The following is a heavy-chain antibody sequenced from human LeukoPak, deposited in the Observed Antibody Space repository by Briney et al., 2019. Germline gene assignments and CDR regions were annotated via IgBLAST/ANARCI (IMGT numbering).Heavy chain of an antibody. V-gene: IGHV4-59*01. Sequence: KPSETLSLTCTVSGGSISSYYWSWIRQPPGKGLEWIGYVFYSGNTNYNPSLKSRVTISVDTSKNQFSLKLNSVTAADTAVYYCASGPTRYYFDSWGQGILVTVSS. J-gene: IGHJ4*02. CDR3: ASGPTRYYFDS. CDR1: GGSISSYY. D-gene: IGHD1-1*01. CDR2: VFYSGNT.